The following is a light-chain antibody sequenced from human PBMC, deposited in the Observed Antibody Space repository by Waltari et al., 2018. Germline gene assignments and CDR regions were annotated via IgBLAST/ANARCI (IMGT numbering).Light chain of an antibody. Sequence: EIVLTQSPGTLSLSPGERATLSCRAGHRLRGTYLAWYQPKPGQAPRLLIYGASNRATGIPDRFSGSGSGTDFTLTIKSLEPEDFAVYYCQQYGSSPYTFGQGTKLEIK. CDR3: QQYGSSPYT. CDR2: GAS. J-gene: IGKJ2*01. V-gene: IGKV3-20*01. CDR1: HRLRGTY.